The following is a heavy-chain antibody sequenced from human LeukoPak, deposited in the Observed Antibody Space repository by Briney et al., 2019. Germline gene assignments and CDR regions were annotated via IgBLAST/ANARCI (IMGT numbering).Heavy chain of an antibody. V-gene: IGHV4-34*01. D-gene: IGHD6-25*01. CDR1: GGSFSGYY. CDR2: INHSGST. CDR3: ANRSGY. J-gene: IGHJ4*02. Sequence: SQTLSLTCAVYGGSFSGYYWSWIRQPPGKGLEWTGEINHSGSTNYNPSLKSRVTISVDTSKNQFSLKLSSVTAADTAVYYCANRSGYWGQGTLVTVSS.